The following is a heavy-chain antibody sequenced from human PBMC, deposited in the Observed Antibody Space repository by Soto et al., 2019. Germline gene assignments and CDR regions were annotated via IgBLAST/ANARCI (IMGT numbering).Heavy chain of an antibody. Sequence: GGSLRLSCAPSGFMFGNYWMSWVRQAPGKGLEWVANIKQDGSEKYYVDSVKGRFTISRDNAKNSLYLQMTSLRADDPAVYYCARDSPFDASSGYLEYWGQGTLVTVS. V-gene: IGHV3-7*01. CDR2: IKQDGSEK. CDR1: GFMFGNYW. J-gene: IGHJ4*02. CDR3: ARDSPFDASSGYLEY. D-gene: IGHD3-22*01.